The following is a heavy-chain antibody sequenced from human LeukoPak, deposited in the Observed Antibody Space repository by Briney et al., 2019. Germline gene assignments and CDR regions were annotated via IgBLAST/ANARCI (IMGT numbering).Heavy chain of an antibody. CDR1: GFTFSSYA. D-gene: IGHD5-18*01. CDR2: ISGSGGST. J-gene: IGHJ4*02. CDR3: ARGRASSYGYFGY. Sequence: GGSLRLSCAASGFTFSSYAMSWVRQAPGKGLEWVSAISGSGGSTYYADSVKGRFTISRDNSKNTLYLQMNSLRAEDTAVYYCARGRASSYGYFGYWSQGTLVTVSS. V-gene: IGHV3-23*01.